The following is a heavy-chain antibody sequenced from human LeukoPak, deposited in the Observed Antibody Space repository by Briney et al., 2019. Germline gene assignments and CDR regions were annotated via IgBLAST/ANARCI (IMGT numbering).Heavy chain of an antibody. Sequence: SETLSLTCTVSGGSISSYYWSWIRQPPGKGLEWIEYIYYSGSTNYNPSLKSRVTISVDTSKNQFSLKLSSVTAADTAVYYCARGIAVAGTGAFDIWGQGTMVTVSS. CDR2: IYYSGST. CDR1: GGSISSYY. J-gene: IGHJ3*02. CDR3: ARGIAVAGTGAFDI. V-gene: IGHV4-59*01. D-gene: IGHD6-19*01.